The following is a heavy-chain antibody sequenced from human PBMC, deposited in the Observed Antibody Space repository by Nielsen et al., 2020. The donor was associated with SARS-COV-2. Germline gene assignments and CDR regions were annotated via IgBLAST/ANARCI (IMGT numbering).Heavy chain of an antibody. D-gene: IGHD3-22*01. CDR2: IYYSGST. J-gene: IGHJ3*02. V-gene: IGHV4-59*01. CDR3: ARGDYYDSSGYGDAFDI. CDR1: GGSISSYY. Sequence: GSLRLSCTVSGGSISSYYWSWIRQPPGKGLEWIGYIYYSGSTNYNPSLKSRVTISVDTSKNQFSLKLSSVTAADTAVYYCARGDYYDSSGYGDAFDIWGQGTMVTVSS.